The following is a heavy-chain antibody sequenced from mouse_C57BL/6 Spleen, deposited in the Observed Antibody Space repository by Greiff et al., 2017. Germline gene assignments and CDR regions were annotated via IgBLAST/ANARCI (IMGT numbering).Heavy chain of an antibody. CDR2: IHPNSGST. Sequence: QVQLQQPGAELVKPGASVKLSCKASGYTFTSYWMHWVKQRPGQGLEWIGMIHPNSGSTNSNEKFKSKATLTVDKSSSTAYMQLSSLTSEDSAVYYCARVDDYDGDAMDYWGQGTSVTVSS. J-gene: IGHJ4*01. V-gene: IGHV1-64*01. CDR1: GYTFTSYW. D-gene: IGHD2-4*01. CDR3: ARVDDYDGDAMDY.